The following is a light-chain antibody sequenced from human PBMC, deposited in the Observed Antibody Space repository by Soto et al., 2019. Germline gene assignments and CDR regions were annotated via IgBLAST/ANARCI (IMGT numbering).Light chain of an antibody. J-gene: IGKJ2*01. CDR2: GAS. Sequence: EIVLMQSPGTLSLSPGERATLSCRASQSVTNNYLAWYQQKPGQAPRLLIYGASSRATGVPDSFSVSGSGTDFTLTRTRLEPEDFAGYDCQQYGISPLMYTFGQGPKLGVK. CDR1: QSVTNNY. V-gene: IGKV3-20*01. CDR3: QQYGISPLMYT.